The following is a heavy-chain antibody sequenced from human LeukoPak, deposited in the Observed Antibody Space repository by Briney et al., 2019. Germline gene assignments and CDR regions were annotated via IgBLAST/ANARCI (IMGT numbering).Heavy chain of an antibody. CDR1: GFTFSSYS. J-gene: IGHJ6*02. V-gene: IGHV3-21*01. CDR3: AGLVVPAAYISYGMDV. D-gene: IGHD2-2*01. CDR2: ISSSSSSYI. Sequence: GGSLRLSCAASGFTFSSYSMNWVRQAPGKGLEWVSSISSSSSSYIYYADSVKGRFTISRDNAKNSLYLQMNSLRAEDTAVYYCAGLVVPAAYISYGMDVWGQGTTVTVSS.